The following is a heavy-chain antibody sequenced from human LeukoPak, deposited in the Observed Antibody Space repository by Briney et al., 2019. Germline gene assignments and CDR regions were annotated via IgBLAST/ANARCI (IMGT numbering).Heavy chain of an antibody. V-gene: IGHV3-23*01. CDR3: AKSLPYYDFWSGYYTPDAFDT. CDR2: ISGSGGST. D-gene: IGHD3-3*01. CDR1: GFTFSSYA. Sequence: GGSLRLSCAASGFTFSSYAMSWVRQAPGKGLEWVSAISGSGGSTYYADSVKGRFTISRDNSKNTLYLQMNSLRAEDTAVYYCAKSLPYYDFWSGYYTPDAFDTWGQGTMVTVSS. J-gene: IGHJ3*02.